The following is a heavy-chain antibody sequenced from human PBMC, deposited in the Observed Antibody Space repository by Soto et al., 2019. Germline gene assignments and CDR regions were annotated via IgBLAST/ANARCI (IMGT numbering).Heavy chain of an antibody. D-gene: IGHD3-3*01. CDR2: ISGSGGST. CDR3: VGGVYDFLPRGQFDY. J-gene: IGHJ4*02. V-gene: IGHV3-23*01. Sequence: GGSLRLSCAASGFTFSSYAMSWVRQAPGKGLEWVSAISGSGGSTYYADSVKGRFTISRDNSKNTLYLQMNSLRAEDTAVYYCVGGVYDFLPRGQFDYWGQGTLVTVSS. CDR1: GFTFSSYA.